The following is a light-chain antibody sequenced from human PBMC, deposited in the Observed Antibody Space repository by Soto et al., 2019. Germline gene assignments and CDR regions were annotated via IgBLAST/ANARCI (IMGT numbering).Light chain of an antibody. J-gene: IGLJ2*01. V-gene: IGLV2-23*01. CDR3: CSYAGSSTLV. CDR1: SSDVGSYNL. CDR2: EGS. Sequence: QSVLTQPASVSGSPGQSITISCTGTSSDVGSYNLVSWYQQHPGKAPKLMIYEGSKGPSGVSNRFSGSKSGNTAPLTISGLQAEDEADYYCCSYAGSSTLVFGGGTKVTVL.